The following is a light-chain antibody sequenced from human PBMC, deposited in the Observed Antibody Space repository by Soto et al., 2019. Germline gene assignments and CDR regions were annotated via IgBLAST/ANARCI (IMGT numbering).Light chain of an antibody. J-gene: IGLJ3*02. V-gene: IGLV2-23*03. CDR2: EGN. CDR3: CSYVDTSAFVR. CDR1: GSAVGTYNL. Sequence: QSALTQPASISGFPGQSITISCTGTGSAVGTYNLVSWYQQHPGKAPNLIIYEGNKRPSGVSRRFSGSKSANTASLTISGLQAEDEAEYYCCSYVDTSAFVRFGGGTKLTVL.